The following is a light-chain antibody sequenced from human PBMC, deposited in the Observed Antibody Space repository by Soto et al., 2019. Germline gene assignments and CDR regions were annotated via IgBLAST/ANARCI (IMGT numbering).Light chain of an antibody. Sequence: QSALTQPASVSGSPGQSITISCTGTISDVGGYNYVSWYQQHPGKVPKLMIYEVSNRPSGVSNRFSGSKSGNTASLTISGLQAEYEADYYCSSYTSSTTYVFGTGTKLTVL. J-gene: IGLJ1*01. CDR3: SSYTSSTTYV. CDR2: EVS. V-gene: IGLV2-14*01. CDR1: ISDVGGYNY.